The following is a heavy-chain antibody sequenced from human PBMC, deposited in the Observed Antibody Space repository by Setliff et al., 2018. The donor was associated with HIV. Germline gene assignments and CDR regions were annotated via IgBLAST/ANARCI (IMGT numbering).Heavy chain of an antibody. Sequence: GGSLRLSCAASGFTSGFAFSHYWMHWVRQVPGKGLVWVSRITNDVSATTYADFVKGRFTISRDNAKNSLFLQMKSLRAEDTGVYYCARDFYGSGSPPCGYWGQGTLVTVSS. CDR2: ITNDVSAT. D-gene: IGHD3-10*01. CDR1: GFAFSHYW. J-gene: IGHJ4*02. CDR3: ARDFYGSGSPPCGY. V-gene: IGHV3-74*01.